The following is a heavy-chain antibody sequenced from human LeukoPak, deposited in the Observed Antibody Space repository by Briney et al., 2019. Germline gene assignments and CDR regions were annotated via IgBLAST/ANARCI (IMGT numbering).Heavy chain of an antibody. CDR2: INPSGGST. J-gene: IGHJ5*02. CDR3: ARARQLVRGVRSLRFDP. V-gene: IGHV1-46*01. D-gene: IGHD6-13*01. Sequence: ASVKVSCKASGYTFTSYYMHWVRQAPGQGLEWMGIINPSGGSTSYAQKFQGRVTMTRDMSTSTVYMELSSLRSEDTAVYYCARARQLVRGVRSLRFDPWGQGTQVTVSS. CDR1: GYTFTSYY.